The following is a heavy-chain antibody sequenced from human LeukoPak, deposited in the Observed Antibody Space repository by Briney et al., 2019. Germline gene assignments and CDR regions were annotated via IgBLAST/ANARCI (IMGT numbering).Heavy chain of an antibody. CDR1: GFPFNSNA. V-gene: IGHV3-23*01. Sequence: SGGSLRLSCAASGFPFNSNAMSWVRQTPGKGLEWVSAITGSGGNTYYADSVKGRFTISRDNSKNTLYLQMNSLRAEDTAVYYCAKEVVAANNDAFDIWGQGTMVTVSS. J-gene: IGHJ3*02. D-gene: IGHD2-15*01. CDR3: AKEVVAANNDAFDI. CDR2: ITGSGGNT.